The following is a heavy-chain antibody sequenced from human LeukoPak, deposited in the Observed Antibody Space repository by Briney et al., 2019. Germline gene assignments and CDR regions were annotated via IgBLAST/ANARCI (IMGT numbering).Heavy chain of an antibody. J-gene: IGHJ3*02. Sequence: GASLRLSCAASGFTFSSYAMSWVRQAPGKGLEWVSAISGSGGSTYYADSVKGRFTISGDNSKNTLYLQMNSLRAEDTAVYYCAMSSFGRAFDIWGQGTMVTVSS. CDR1: GFTFSSYA. CDR3: AMSSFGRAFDI. D-gene: IGHD6-13*01. CDR2: ISGSGGST. V-gene: IGHV3-23*01.